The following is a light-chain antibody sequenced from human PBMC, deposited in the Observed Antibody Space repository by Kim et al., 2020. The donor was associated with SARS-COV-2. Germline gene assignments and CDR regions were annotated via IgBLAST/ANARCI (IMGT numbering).Light chain of an antibody. CDR2: QDL. CDR3: QAWDSTTGV. CDR1: RLTEKD. Sequence: SVAPGQTASISCSGDRLTEKDTSWYQQKPGQSPVLVIYQDLKRPSGVPERFSGSNSGHTATLTISGAQALDEADYYCQAWDSTTGVFGGGTQLTVL. V-gene: IGLV3-1*01. J-gene: IGLJ3*02.